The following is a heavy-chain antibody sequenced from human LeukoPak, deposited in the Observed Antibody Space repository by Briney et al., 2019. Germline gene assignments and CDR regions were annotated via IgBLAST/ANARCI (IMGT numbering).Heavy chain of an antibody. D-gene: IGHD1-1*01. Sequence: GGSLRLSCAASGFTFSTSAMSWVRQAPGKGLEWVSGISRSGEITYYEDSVRGRFTISKDISKNTLYLQMDSLRAEDTAIYYCAKEEVPNDFWGRGTLVTVSS. CDR2: ISRSGEIT. CDR1: GFTFSTSA. V-gene: IGHV3-23*01. J-gene: IGHJ4*02. CDR3: AKEEVPNDF.